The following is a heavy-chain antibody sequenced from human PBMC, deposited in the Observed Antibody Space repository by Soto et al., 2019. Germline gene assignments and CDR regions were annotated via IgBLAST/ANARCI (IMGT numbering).Heavy chain of an antibody. CDR3: ARDLPYYYDSSGYEY. CDR1: GFTFSSYG. Sequence: PGGSLRLSCAASGFTFSSYGMHWVRQAPGKGLEWVAVIWYDGSNKYYADSVKGRFTISRDNSKNTLYLQMNSLRAEDTAVYYCARDLPYYYDSSGYEYWGQGTLVTVSS. D-gene: IGHD3-22*01. J-gene: IGHJ4*02. CDR2: IWYDGSNK. V-gene: IGHV3-33*01.